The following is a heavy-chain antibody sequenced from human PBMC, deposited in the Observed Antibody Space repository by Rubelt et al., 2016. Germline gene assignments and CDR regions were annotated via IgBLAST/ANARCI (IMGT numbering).Heavy chain of an antibody. CDR1: GFTFGSHW. Sequence: ELQVVESGGGLVQPGGSLRLSCEASGFTFGSHWMTWVRQAPGRGLEWVASIKADGSETYYADSVKGRFTISRDNAKNSLYLQMNSLRAEDTAVYYCAREIEGRRDGYTYWGQGTLVTVSS. V-gene: IGHV3-7*01. CDR2: IKADGSET. J-gene: IGHJ4*02. CDR3: AREIEGRRDGYTY. D-gene: IGHD5-24*01.